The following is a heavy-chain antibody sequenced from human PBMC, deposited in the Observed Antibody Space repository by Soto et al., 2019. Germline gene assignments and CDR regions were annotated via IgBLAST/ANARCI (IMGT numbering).Heavy chain of an antibody. CDR1: GDYISNTAYY. CDR2: IYHSGST. Sequence: SETLSLTCTVSGDYISNTAYYWGWIRQPPGKGLEWIGDIYHSGSTYYNPSLKSRVTISVDTSKNQFSLKLRSVTAADTAVYYCARRSRWYYYGTASYYNLWLDPWGQGTLVTVSS. D-gene: IGHD3-10*01. V-gene: IGHV4-39*01. J-gene: IGHJ5*02. CDR3: ARRSRWYYYGTASYYNLWLDP.